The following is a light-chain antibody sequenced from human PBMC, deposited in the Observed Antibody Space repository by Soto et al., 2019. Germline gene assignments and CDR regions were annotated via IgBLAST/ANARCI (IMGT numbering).Light chain of an antibody. CDR1: QSISSY. CDR2: AAS. J-gene: IGKJ4*01. Sequence: DILMTQSPSSLSASVGDRVTITCRASQSISSYLNWYQQKPGKAPKLLIYAASSLQSGVPSRFSGSGSGTDFTLTISSLQPEDSASYYCQQYYNSVLTFGGGTKV. CDR3: QQYYNSVLT. V-gene: IGKV1-39*01.